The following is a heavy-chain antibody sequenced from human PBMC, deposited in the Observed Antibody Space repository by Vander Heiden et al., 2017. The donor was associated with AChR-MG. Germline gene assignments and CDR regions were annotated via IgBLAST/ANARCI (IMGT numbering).Heavy chain of an antibody. CDR3: ARGLRRFSPRYHFDS. V-gene: IGHV4-34*01. CDR2: VNHSGKG. CDR1: GGSFREYY. D-gene: IGHD1-26*01. Sequence: QVQLQQWGGGLLKPSETLSLTCAVSGGSFREYYWSWIRQSPGKGLEWIGEVNHSGKGIYNPSLKSRVTILVGTSANQVSLEIKSVTAADTAVYFCARGLRRFSPRYHFDSWGLGTRVIVSS. J-gene: IGHJ4*02.